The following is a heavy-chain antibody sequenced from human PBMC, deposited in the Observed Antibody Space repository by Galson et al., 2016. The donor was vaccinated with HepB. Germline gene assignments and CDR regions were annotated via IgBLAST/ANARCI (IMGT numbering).Heavy chain of an antibody. Sequence: SLRLSCAASGFTFDDHGMHWVRQAPGKGLEWVAPSSGDGGNTYDADSVKGRFNNTRVNRKNSLYLQMHSLRTEDTALYYCAKEEVWCGYYFYYGIDVWGQGTMVTVSS. CDR2: SSGDGGNT. V-gene: IGHV3-43*02. CDR1: GFTFDDHG. J-gene: IGHJ6*02. D-gene: IGHD3-3*01. CDR3: AKEEVWCGYYFYYGIDV.